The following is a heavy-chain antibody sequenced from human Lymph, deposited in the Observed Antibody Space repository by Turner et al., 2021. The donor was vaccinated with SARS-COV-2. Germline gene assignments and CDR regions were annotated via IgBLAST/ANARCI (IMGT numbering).Heavy chain of an antibody. V-gene: IGHV1-2*02. D-gene: IGHD3-10*01. J-gene: IGHJ4*02. CDR3: ARSRDLQSMVRGVDPFDY. Sequence: QVQLVQSGAEVKKPGDSVKVSCKASGYTFTGYYMHWVRQAPGQGLECMGWINPNSGGTNYAQKFQGSVTMTRDTSISTAYMELSRLRSDDTAVYYCARSRDLQSMVRGVDPFDYWGQGTLVTVSS. CDR1: GYTFTGYY. CDR2: INPNSGGT.